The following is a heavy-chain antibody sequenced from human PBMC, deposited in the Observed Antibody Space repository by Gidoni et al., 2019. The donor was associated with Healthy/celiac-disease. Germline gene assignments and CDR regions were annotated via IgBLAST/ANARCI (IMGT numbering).Heavy chain of an antibody. V-gene: IGHV3-21*01. J-gene: IGHJ4*02. CDR3: ARDSVVGYCSG. CDR2: ISSSSNYI. CDR1: GLTFSSYS. D-gene: IGHD2-15*01. Sequence: EVQLVESGGGLVKLGGSLGPPGAASGLTFSSYSLTWVRQAPGKGLEWVSSISSSSNYIYYADSVKGRFTISRDNAKNSLYLQMNSLRAEDTAVYYCARDSVVGYCSGWGQGTLVTVSS.